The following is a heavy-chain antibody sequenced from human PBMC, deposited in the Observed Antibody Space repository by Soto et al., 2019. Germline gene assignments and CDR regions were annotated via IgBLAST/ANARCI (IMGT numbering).Heavy chain of an antibody. V-gene: IGHV1-46*04. CDR1: GYTFTTYY. Sequence: QVQLVQSGAEVKKPGASVILSCKTSGYTFTTYYLHWVRQAPGQGLEWMGTINPSGGNTLYAQKLQGRVTMTRDTSTSTVYMELSSLISEDTAVYYCAREGLVAVHYFDYWGQGALVTVSS. CDR2: INPSGGNT. J-gene: IGHJ4*02. D-gene: IGHD1-26*01. CDR3: AREGLVAVHYFDY.